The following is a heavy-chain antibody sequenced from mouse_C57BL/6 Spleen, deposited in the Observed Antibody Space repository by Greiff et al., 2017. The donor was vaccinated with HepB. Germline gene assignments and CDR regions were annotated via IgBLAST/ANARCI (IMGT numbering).Heavy chain of an antibody. V-gene: IGHV5-16*01. J-gene: IGHJ4*01. D-gene: IGHD1-1*01. CDR3: ARDRGYGSSHYAMDY. CDR1: GFTFSDYY. Sequence: EVMLVESEGGLVQPGSSMKLSCTASGFTFSDYYMAWVRQVPEKGLEWVANINYDGSSTYYLDSLKSRFIISRDNAKNILYLQMSSLKSEDTATYYCARDRGYGSSHYAMDYWGQGTSVTVSS. CDR2: INYDGSST.